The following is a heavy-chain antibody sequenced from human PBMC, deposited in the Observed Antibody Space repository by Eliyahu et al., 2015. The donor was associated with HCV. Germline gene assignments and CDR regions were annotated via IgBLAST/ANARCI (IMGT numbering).Heavy chain of an antibody. Sequence: EVQLVESGGGLVQPGRSXRLSCXTSGFXFGDYAMSWVRQAPGRGLEWVAFIRRQAFGGSTEXAASVKGRFIMSRDNSKGIAYLQMNSLKPEDTAVYFCASHDYYGETAFDFWGQGTLVNVSS. D-gene: IGHD3-10*01. J-gene: IGHJ3*01. V-gene: IGHV3-49*04. CDR2: IRRQAFGGST. CDR1: GFXFGDYA. CDR3: ASHDYYGETAFDF.